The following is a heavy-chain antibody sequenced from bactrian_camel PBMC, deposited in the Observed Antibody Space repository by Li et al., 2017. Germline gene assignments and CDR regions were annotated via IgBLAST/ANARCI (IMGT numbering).Heavy chain of an antibody. CDR2: ITKDGVSA. CDR1: GFTFTNYY. V-gene: IGHV3S28*01. Sequence: QLVESGGGLVQPGGSLSVSCTASGFTFTNYYMTWVRQRPGQGLEWVSTITKDGVSAYFAPSVKGRFTASRDNAKNTVYLRMNSLNPEDTAVYYCVRDRLRYRSTDFGYWGQGTQVTVS. CDR3: VRDRLRYRSTDFGY. D-gene: IGHD6*01. J-gene: IGHJ6*01.